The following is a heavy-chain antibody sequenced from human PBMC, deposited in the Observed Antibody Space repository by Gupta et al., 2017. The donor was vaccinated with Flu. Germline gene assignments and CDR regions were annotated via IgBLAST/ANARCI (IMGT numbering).Heavy chain of an antibody. CDR2: IIPIFGTT. V-gene: IGHV1-69*01. J-gene: IGHJ3*02. CDR3: ARGTVGGSDALDI. Sequence: QVQLVQSGAEVKKPASSVKVSCKASGSTFSAYAITWVRQAPGQGLEWMGEIIPIFGTTNYAQKLQGRVTITADESTSTAYMELSSLRSEDTAVYYCARGTVGGSDALDIWGQGTMVTVS. D-gene: IGHD4-23*01. CDR1: GSTFSAYA.